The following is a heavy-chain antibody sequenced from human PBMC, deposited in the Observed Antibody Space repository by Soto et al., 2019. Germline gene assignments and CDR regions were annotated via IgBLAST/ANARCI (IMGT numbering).Heavy chain of an antibody. V-gene: IGHV1-18*01. J-gene: IGHJ4*02. Sequence: QVHLVQSGAEVKKPGASVKVSCKGSGYIFTTYGITWVRQAPGQGLEWMGWISAHNGNTNYEQKLQGRVTVTRDTSTITAYMELRNLRADDTAVYYCARGRYWYDWGQGALVTVSS. CDR2: ISAHNGNT. CDR3: ARGRYWYD. CDR1: GYIFTTYG. D-gene: IGHD2-8*02.